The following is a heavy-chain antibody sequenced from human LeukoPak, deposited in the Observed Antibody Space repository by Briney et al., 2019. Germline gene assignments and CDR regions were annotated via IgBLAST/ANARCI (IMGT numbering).Heavy chain of an antibody. D-gene: IGHD6-19*01. Sequence: PGGSLRLSCAASGFTFSSYAMHWVRQAPGKGLEWVAVISYDGSNKYYADSVKGRFTISRDNSKNTLYLQMNSLRAEDTAVYYCARDLKEQRSSGWYNAFDIWGQGTMVTVSS. CDR2: ISYDGSNK. CDR1: GFTFSSYA. J-gene: IGHJ3*02. V-gene: IGHV3-30-3*01. CDR3: ARDLKEQRSSGWYNAFDI.